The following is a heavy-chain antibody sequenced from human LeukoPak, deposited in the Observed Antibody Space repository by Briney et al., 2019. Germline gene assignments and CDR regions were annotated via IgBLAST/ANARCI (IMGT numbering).Heavy chain of an antibody. Sequence: GGSLRLSCAASGFTFDDYAMHWVRQAPGKGLEWVSGISWNSGSIGYADSVKGRFTISRDNAKNLLYLQMNSLRAEDTAVYYCARTDFPRWLWAFDIWGQGTMVTVSS. V-gene: IGHV3-9*01. J-gene: IGHJ3*02. CDR3: ARTDFPRWLWAFDI. CDR1: GFTFDDYA. CDR2: ISWNSGSI. D-gene: IGHD5-24*01.